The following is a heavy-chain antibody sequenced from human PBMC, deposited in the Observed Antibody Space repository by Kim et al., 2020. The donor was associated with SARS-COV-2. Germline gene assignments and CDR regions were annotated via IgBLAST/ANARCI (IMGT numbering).Heavy chain of an antibody. V-gene: IGHV3-23*01. D-gene: IGHD3-22*01. CDR1: GFTFSSYA. CDR2: ISGSGGST. J-gene: IGHJ4*02. CDR3: AKKLTLIVVVNYFDY. Sequence: GGSLRLSCAASGFTFSSYAMSWVRQAPGKGLEWVSAISGSGGSTYYADSVKGRFTISRDNSKNTLYLQMNSLRAEDTAVYYCAKKLTLIVVVNYFDYWGQGTLVTVSS.